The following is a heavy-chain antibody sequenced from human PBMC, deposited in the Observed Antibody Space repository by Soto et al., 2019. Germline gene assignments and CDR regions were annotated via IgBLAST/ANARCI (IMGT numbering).Heavy chain of an antibody. CDR3: ARHLDNYGIDV. CDR2: SSAYSGNT. J-gene: IGHJ6*02. V-gene: IGHV1-18*01. Sequence: QVQLVQSGAEVKKPGASVKVSCKASGYTFSIFGINWVRQAPGQGLEWMGWSSAYSGNTNYAQRFQGRVTMTTDTSTTTAYMELTSLRSDDTAVYYCARHLDNYGIDVWGQGTTVTVSS. CDR1: GYTFSIFG.